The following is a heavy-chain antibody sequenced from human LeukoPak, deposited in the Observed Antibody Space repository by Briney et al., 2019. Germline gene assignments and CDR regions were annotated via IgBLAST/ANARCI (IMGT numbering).Heavy chain of an antibody. D-gene: IGHD4-17*01. CDR2: IWYDGSNK. CDR3: AKDLRDYGDTIDY. CDR1: GFTFSSYG. Sequence: PGGSLRLSCAASGFTFSSYGMHWVRQAPGKGLEWVAVIWYDGSNKYYADSVKGRLTISRDNPKNTLYLQMNSLRAEDTAVYYCAKDLRDYGDTIDYWGQGTLVTVSS. J-gene: IGHJ4*02. V-gene: IGHV3-33*06.